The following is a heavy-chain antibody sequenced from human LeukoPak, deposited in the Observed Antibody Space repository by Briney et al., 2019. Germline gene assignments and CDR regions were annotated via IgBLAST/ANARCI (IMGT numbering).Heavy chain of an antibody. CDR3: ASEGFGENYFDY. CDR2: IKEDGSEK. J-gene: IGHJ4*02. CDR1: GVTFSSYW. Sequence: GGSLRLSCAASGVTFSSYWMSWVRQAPGKGLEWVANIKEDGSEKYYVDSVKGRFIISRDNAKNSLYLQMNRLTAEDTAVYYCASEGFGENYFDYWGQGTLVTVSS. D-gene: IGHD3-10*01. V-gene: IGHV3-7*01.